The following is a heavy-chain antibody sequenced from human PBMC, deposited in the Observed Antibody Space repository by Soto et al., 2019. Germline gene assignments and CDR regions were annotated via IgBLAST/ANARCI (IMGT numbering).Heavy chain of an antibody. D-gene: IGHD6-6*01. CDR3: ARGDHRDIEQLVKSFDY. Sequence: QVQLVESGGGVVQPGRSLRLSCAASGFTFSSYAMHWVRQAPGKGLEWVAVISYDGSNKYYADSVKGRFTISRDNSKNTLYLQMNSLRAEDTAVYYCARGDHRDIEQLVKSFDYWGQGTLVTVSS. V-gene: IGHV3-30-3*01. CDR2: ISYDGSNK. J-gene: IGHJ4*02. CDR1: GFTFSSYA.